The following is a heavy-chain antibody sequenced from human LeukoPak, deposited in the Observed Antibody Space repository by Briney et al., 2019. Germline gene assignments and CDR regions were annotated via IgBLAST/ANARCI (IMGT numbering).Heavy chain of an antibody. D-gene: IGHD2-15*01. V-gene: IGHV3-33*01. CDR2: IWEVETNE. J-gene: IGHJ4*02. CDR1: GFTFGSFG. Sequence: GRSLRLSCAASGFTFGSFGMRWVRQAPGKGLEWVAFIWEVETNEYYAASVKGRITISRDNSKNTLYLQMSSLRAEDTGVYLCARAAFNGCCDNWAQGPLVTVSS. CDR3: ARAAFNGCCDN.